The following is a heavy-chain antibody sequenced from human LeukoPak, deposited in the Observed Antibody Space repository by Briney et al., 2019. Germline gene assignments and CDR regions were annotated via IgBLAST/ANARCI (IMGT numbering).Heavy chain of an antibody. CDR3: AREEVGGFDP. Sequence: SVKVSCKASGGTFSSYAISWVRQAPGQGLEWMGGIIPIFGTANYAQRFQGRVTIPPDESTSTAYMELSSLRSEDTAVYYCAREEVGGFDPWGQGTLVTVSS. CDR2: IIPIFGTA. CDR1: GGTFSSYA. J-gene: IGHJ5*02. V-gene: IGHV1-69*13.